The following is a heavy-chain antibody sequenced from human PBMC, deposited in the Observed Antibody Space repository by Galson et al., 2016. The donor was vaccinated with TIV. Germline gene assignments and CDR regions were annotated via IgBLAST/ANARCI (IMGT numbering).Heavy chain of an antibody. J-gene: IGHJ6*02. CDR3: ARDHPPDGEALTGYSPFNYYALDL. D-gene: IGHD3-9*01. V-gene: IGHV1-18*04. Sequence: SVKVSCKASGYTFSYFGVSWVRQAPGQGLEWLGWISAHSGATKYAQKVQGRVTLTTDTSTSTAYLELRSLRFDDTAVYYCARDHPPDGEALTGYSPFNYYALDLWGQGTTVTVSS. CDR1: GYTFSYFG. CDR2: ISAHSGAT.